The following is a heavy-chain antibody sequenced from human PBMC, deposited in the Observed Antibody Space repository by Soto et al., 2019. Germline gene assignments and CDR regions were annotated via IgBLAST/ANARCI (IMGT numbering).Heavy chain of an antibody. CDR2: RNPNSGNT. Sequence: QVQLVQSGAEVKTPGDSVKVSCKASGYTFTSYDTNWVRQAPGQGLEWMGWRNPNSGNTGYAQKVQSRLTMTRDTAIRTAHLELSGMTNAHTAVYYFARSDGDNSNWLDSWGQGNLVTVSA. V-gene: IGHV1-8*01. D-gene: IGHD1-20*01. J-gene: IGHJ5*01. CDR3: ARSDGDNSNWLDS. CDR1: GYTFTSYD.